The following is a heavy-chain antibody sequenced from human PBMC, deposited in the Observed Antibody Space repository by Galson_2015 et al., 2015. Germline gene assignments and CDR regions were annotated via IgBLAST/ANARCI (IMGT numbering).Heavy chain of an antibody. J-gene: IGHJ4*02. CDR2: LHPNSANT. V-gene: IGHV1-2*04. CDR3: ARQTADGYKLDF. Sequence: SVKVSCKASGYTFTGHYLHWVRQAPGQGLEWMGWLHPNSANTNYAQNFQAWVTMTWDTSISTAYLEVSRLRSDDTAVYYCARQTADGYKLDFRGQGTLVTVSS. CDR1: GYTFTGHY. D-gene: IGHD5-24*01.